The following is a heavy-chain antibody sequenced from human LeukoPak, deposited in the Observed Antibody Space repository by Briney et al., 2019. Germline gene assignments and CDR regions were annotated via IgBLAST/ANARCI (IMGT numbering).Heavy chain of an antibody. CDR2: ISYDGSNK. D-gene: IGHD3-16*02. CDR3: ARDGRYDYVWGSYRSAFYYFDY. V-gene: IGHV3-30*04. J-gene: IGHJ4*02. CDR1: GFTFSSYA. Sequence: GGSLRLSCAASGFTFSSYAMHWVRQAPGKGLEWVAVISYDGSNKYYADSVKGRFTISRDNSKNTLYLQMSSLRAEDTAVYYCARDGRYDYVWGSYRSAFYYFDYWGQGTLVTVSS.